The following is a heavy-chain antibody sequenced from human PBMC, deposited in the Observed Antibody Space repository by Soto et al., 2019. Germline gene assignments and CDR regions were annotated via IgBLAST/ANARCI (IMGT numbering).Heavy chain of an antibody. V-gene: IGHV4-31*03. CDR1: GGSISSVDYY. CDR3: ARNSHLGGLSLGY. CDR2: VRYGGRT. Sequence: QVQLQESGPGLVKPSQTLSLTCPVSGGSISSVDYYWSWIRQHPGKRLEWVGYVRYGGRTYYEPSLKSRVTISVDTSKNEIALNLRSVTAADTAVYYCARNSHLGGLSLGYWGQGTLVTVSS. D-gene: IGHD3-16*02. J-gene: IGHJ4*02.